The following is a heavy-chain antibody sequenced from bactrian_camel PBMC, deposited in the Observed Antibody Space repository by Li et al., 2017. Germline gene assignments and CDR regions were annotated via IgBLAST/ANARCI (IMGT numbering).Heavy chain of an antibody. Sequence: HVQLVESGGGLEQPGGSLRLSCAASEFIHVSECMAWFRQAPGKEREGVASLFTGGITYYSDSVKGRFTISQGNATNTVDLQMNGLKPEDTAVYYCAAEINPRGVPDFGYWGQGTQVTVS. CDR1: EFIHVSEC. CDR2: LFTGGIT. CDR3: AAEINPRGVPDFGY. V-gene: IGHV3S53*01. J-gene: IGHJ6*01.